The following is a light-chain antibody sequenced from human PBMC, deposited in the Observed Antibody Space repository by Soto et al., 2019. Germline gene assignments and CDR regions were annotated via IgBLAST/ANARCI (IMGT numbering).Light chain of an antibody. CDR2: GAS. V-gene: IGKV3-20*01. J-gene: IGKJ2*03. CDR1: QSVSSSY. Sequence: EIVLTQSPGTLSLSPGERATLSCRASQSVSSSYLAWYQQKPGQAPRLIIYGASSRATGIPDRFSGSGSGTDFTLTISRLEPEDFAVYYCQQYGSSPRVGFDEGPKLETK. CDR3: QQYGSSPRVG.